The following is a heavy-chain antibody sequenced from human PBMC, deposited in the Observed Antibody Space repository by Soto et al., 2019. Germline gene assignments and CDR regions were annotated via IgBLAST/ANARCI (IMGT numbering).Heavy chain of an antibody. Sequence: ASVKVSCKASGYTFTSYYMHWVRQAPGQGLEWMGIINPSGGSTSYAQKFQGRVTMTRDTSTSTVYMELSSLRSEDTAVYYCARDPILITIFGVVINPYYYGMDVWGQGTTVTVSS. J-gene: IGHJ6*02. CDR2: INPSGGST. V-gene: IGHV1-46*01. D-gene: IGHD3-3*01. CDR1: GYTFTSYY. CDR3: ARDPILITIFGVVINPYYYGMDV.